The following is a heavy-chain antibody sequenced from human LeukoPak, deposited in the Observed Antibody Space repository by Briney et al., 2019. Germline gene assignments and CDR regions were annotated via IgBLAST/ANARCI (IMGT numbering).Heavy chain of an antibody. V-gene: IGHV3-74*01. J-gene: IGHJ6*02. CDR2: IKGDGSST. CDR3: SRDSLSSCGGDCYSGLDV. Sequence: GGSLRLSCAASGFTFSNYWMHWVRQAPGEALMWVSRIKGDGSSTTYADSVKGRFTISRDNAKNTLYLQMNSLRAEDTAVYYCSRDSLSSCGGDCYSGLDVWGQGTTVTVSS. CDR1: GFTFSNYW. D-gene: IGHD2-21*02.